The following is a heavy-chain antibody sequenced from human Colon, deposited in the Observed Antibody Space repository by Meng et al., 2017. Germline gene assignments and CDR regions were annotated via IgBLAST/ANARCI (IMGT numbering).Heavy chain of an antibody. V-gene: IGHV1-2*06. CDR1: GYNFTGYY. CDR3: ARGYSSGISFDY. J-gene: IGHJ4*02. D-gene: IGHD6-19*01. CDR2: VNPNSNYG. Sequence: QVQLVQSGTEVKKPGASVKVSCKASGYNFTGYYMHWVRQAPGQGLEWMERVNPNSNYGNYAQKFQGRVTMTRDTSISTAYMELSRLRSDDTALYYCARGYSSGISFDYWGQGTLVTVSS.